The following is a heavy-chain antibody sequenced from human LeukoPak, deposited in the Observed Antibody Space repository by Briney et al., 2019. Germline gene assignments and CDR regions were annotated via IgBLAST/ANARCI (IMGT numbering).Heavy chain of an antibody. CDR3: ATFVGIVSGTYTVPGGLLV. J-gene: IGHJ6*04. CDR2: IKHDGTEK. D-gene: IGHD2-2*03. CDR1: EFSPTNLW. Sequence: GGPLRLSCVASEFSPTNLWMTGVRRAPGRGLEWVANIKHDGTEKFYVDSVKGRFTISRDNAKNSLYLQMNSLTAEDTAVYYCATFVGIVSGTYTVPGGLLVWGKGTTVTVSS. V-gene: IGHV3-7*01.